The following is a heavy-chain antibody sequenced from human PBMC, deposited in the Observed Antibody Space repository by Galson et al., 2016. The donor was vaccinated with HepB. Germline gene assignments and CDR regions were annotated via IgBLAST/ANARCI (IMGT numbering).Heavy chain of an antibody. Sequence: SVKVSCKASGYTFISYAMHWVRQAPGQRLEWVGWINVDIGDTKYSQKFQGRVTITRDTSANTAYMELSSLRSEDTAVYYCARVQAAGTLQYFQHWGQGTLVTVSS. CDR1: GYTFISYA. J-gene: IGHJ1*01. V-gene: IGHV1-3*01. CDR2: INVDIGDT. D-gene: IGHD6-13*01. CDR3: ARVQAAGTLQYFQH.